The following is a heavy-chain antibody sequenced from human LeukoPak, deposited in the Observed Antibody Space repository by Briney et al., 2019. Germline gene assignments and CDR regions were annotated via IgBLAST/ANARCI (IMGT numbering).Heavy chain of an antibody. V-gene: IGHV3-30*18. CDR2: ISYDGIHT. CDR1: GFTFSSYW. D-gene: IGHD3-10*01. Sequence: GGSPRLSCAASGFTFSSYWMSCVRQAPGKGLEWVAVISYDGIHTHYADSVKGRFTISKDNSKNTLYLQLNTLRPEDTAVYYCANDDARGFGEPSPYDYWGQGTRVIVSS. J-gene: IGHJ4*02. CDR3: ANDDARGFGEPSPYDY.